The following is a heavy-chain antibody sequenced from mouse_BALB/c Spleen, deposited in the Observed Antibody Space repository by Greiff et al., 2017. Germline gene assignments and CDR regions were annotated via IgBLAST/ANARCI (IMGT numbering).Heavy chain of an antibody. D-gene: IGHD6-1*01. CDR1: GYTFTSYW. Sequence: QVQLQQPGAELVKPGASVKLSCKASGYTFTSYWMHWVKQRPGQGLEWIGEINPSNGRTNYNEKFKSKATLTVDKSSSTAYMQLSSLTSEDSAVYYSAPLDYYAMDYWGQGTSVTVSS. J-gene: IGHJ4*01. V-gene: IGHV1S81*02. CDR2: INPSNGRT. CDR3: APLDYYAMDY.